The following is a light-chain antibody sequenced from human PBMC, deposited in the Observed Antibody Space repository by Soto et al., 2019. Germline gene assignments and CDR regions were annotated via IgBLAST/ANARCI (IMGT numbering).Light chain of an antibody. CDR1: ESVSSN. J-gene: IGKJ5*01. CDR3: QQYNSGPPIT. CDR2: GAS. V-gene: IGKV3-15*01. Sequence: RQCPGTLSLSPGERATLCCRAIESVSSNLAWYQQRPGQAPRLVIYGASTRATGIPARFSGGGSGTEFTLTISSLQSEDFAVYYCQQYNSGPPITFGQGTRLEIK.